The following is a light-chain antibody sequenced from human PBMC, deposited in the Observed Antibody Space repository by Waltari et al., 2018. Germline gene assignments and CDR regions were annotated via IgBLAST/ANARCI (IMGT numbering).Light chain of an antibody. CDR2: QDN. J-gene: IGLJ2*01. V-gene: IGLV3-1*01. CDR3: QAWDSSIEV. CDR1: KVEDKY. Sequence: SYELTQPPSVSVSPGQTVSITCPGDKVEDKYTRWYQQKPGQSPVLVIYQDNQRPSGIPERFSGSNSGNTATLTISGTQALDEADYYCQAWDSSIEVFGGGTKLTVL.